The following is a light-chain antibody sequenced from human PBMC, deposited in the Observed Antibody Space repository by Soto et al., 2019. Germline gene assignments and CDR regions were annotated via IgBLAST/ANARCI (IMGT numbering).Light chain of an antibody. J-gene: IGLJ1*01. Sequence: QSVLTQPASVSGSPTQSITISYSGASSDVGDYNYVSWYQQHPGKAPKFLIYEVSNRPSGVSNRFSGSKSGNTASLTISGLQAEDEADYYCSSYTSSSSPFVFGTGTKVTVL. CDR2: EVS. V-gene: IGLV2-14*01. CDR1: SSDVGDYNY. CDR3: SSYTSSSSPFV.